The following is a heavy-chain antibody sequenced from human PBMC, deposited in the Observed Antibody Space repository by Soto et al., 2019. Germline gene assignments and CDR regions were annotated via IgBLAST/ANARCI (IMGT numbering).Heavy chain of an antibody. D-gene: IGHD3-16*01. CDR1: GFTFSTYW. V-gene: IGHV3-7*01. J-gene: IGHJ4*02. Sequence: EVQLVESGGGLVEPGGSLRLSCAASGFTFSTYWMTWVRRPPGKGLEWVANLDQDGSERYYVDSVRGRFTISRDNAKNSLYLQMNSLIAEDTAVYYCVCGGNFFVYWGQGTLVTVSP. CDR3: VCGGNFFVY. CDR2: LDQDGSER.